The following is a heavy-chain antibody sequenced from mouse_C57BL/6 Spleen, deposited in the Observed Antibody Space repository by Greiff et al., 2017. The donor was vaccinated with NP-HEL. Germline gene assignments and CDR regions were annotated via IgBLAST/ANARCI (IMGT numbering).Heavy chain of an antibody. CDR2: IDPETGGT. J-gene: IGHJ3*01. V-gene: IGHV1-15*01. CDR1: GYTFTDYE. CDR3: TRPFAY. Sequence: QVQLQQSGAELVRPGASVTLSCKASGYTFTDYEMHWVKQTPVHGLEWIGAIDPETGGTAYNQKFKGQAILTADKSSSTAYMELRSLTSEDSAVYYCTRPFAYWGQGTLVTVSA.